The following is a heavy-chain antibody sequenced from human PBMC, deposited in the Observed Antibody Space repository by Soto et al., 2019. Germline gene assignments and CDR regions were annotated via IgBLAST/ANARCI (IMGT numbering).Heavy chain of an antibody. D-gene: IGHD6-13*01. V-gene: IGHV3-48*02. CDR3: AAEKSSWQNYYYGMDV. Sequence: EVQLVESGGGLVQPGGSLRLSCAASGFTFSSYSMNWVRQAPGKGLEWVSYISSSSTIYYAGSVKCRFTISRDNAKNSLYLQMNSLRDEDTAVYYCAAEKSSWQNYYYGMDVWGQGTTVTVSS. CDR2: ISSSSTI. CDR1: GFTFSSYS. J-gene: IGHJ6*02.